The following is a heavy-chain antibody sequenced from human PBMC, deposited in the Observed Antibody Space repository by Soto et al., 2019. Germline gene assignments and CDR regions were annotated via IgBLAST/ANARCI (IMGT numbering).Heavy chain of an antibody. CDR3: ARIGAAGEGYSYGYDYGMDV. J-gene: IGHJ6*02. CDR1: GYTFTSYG. CDR2: ISAYNGNT. D-gene: IGHD5-18*01. V-gene: IGHV1-18*01. Sequence: ASVKVSCKASGYTFTSYGISWVRQAPGQGLEWMGWISAYNGNTNYAQKLQGRVTMTTDTSTSTAYMELRSLRSDDTAVYYCARIGAAGEGYSYGYDYGMDVWGQGTTVTVSS.